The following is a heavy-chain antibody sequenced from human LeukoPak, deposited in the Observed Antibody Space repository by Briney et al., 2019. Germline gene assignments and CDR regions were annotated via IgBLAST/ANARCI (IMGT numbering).Heavy chain of an antibody. V-gene: IGHV3-48*02. J-gene: IGHJ6*02. Sequence: GGSLRLSCAASGFTFSSYSMNWVRQAPGKGLEWVSYINYGTSIIYYADSVKGRFTISRDNAKNSLYLQMNSLRDEDTAMYYCTRGRAYDMDVWGQGTTVTVSS. CDR1: GFTFSSYS. CDR2: INYGTSII. CDR3: TRGRAYDMDV.